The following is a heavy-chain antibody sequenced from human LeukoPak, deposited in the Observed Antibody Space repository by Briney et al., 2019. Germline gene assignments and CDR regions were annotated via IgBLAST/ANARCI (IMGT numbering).Heavy chain of an antibody. CDR2: INHSGST. CDR1: GGSFSGYY. V-gene: IGHV4-34*01. D-gene: IGHD6-25*01. J-gene: IGHJ4*02. Sequence: SETLSLTCAVYGGSFSGYYWSWIRQPPGKGLEWIGEINHSGSTNYNPSLKSRVTISRDTSKNQFSLKLTSVTTADTAVYYCARAGGVKTAALDLDYWGQGTLVTVSS. CDR3: ARAGGVKTAALDLDY.